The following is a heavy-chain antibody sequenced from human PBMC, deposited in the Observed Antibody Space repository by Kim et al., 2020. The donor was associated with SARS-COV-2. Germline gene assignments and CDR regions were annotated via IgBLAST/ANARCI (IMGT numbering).Heavy chain of an antibody. V-gene: IGHV5-51*01. D-gene: IGHD3-22*01. CDR1: GYIFTSYW. CDR3: ARLGRSSGYYSSPLGEIDS. CDR2: IYPGDSDT. Sequence: GASLKISCKGSGYIFTSYWIGWVRQMPGKGLEWMGIIYPGDSDTRYSPSFQGQVTISADKSISTASLQWSSLKASDTAMYYCARLGRSSGYYSSPLGEIDSWGEGTLVTVSS. J-gene: IGHJ4*02.